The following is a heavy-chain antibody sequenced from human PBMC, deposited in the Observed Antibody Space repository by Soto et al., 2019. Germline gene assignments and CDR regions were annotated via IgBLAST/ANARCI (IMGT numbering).Heavy chain of an antibody. D-gene: IGHD6-13*01. V-gene: IGHV1-69*13. CDR2: IIPIFGTA. Sequence: SVKVSCKASGGTFSSYAISWVRQARGQGLEWMGGIIPIFGTANYAQKFQGRVTITADESTSTAYMELSSLRSEDTAVYYCARAKGIAAAGQYYFDYWDQGTLVTSPQ. J-gene: IGHJ4*02. CDR1: GGTFSSYA. CDR3: ARAKGIAAAGQYYFDY.